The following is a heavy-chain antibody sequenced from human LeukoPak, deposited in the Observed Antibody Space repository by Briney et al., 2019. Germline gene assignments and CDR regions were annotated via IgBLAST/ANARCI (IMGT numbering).Heavy chain of an antibody. CDR1: GFTFSSYD. Sequence: SGGSLRLSCAASGFTFSSYDMHWVRQATGKGLEWVSAIGTAGDTYYPGSVKGRFTISRENAKNSLYLQMSSLRAGDTAVYYCARVGRARAAAGFGAFDIWGQGTVVTVSS. J-gene: IGHJ3*02. CDR2: IGTAGDT. CDR3: ARVGRARAAAGFGAFDI. D-gene: IGHD6-13*01. V-gene: IGHV3-13*01.